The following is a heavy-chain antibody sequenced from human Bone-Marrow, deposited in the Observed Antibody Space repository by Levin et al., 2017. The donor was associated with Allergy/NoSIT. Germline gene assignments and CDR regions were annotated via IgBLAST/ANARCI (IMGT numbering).Heavy chain of an antibody. Sequence: PGGSLRLSCGTSGFTFSNYEMDWVRQAPGKGLEWVAYISSSGSSTPYADSVKGRFTISRDNTNNSVTLQMNSLRAEDTAVYFCARGTYYDFWTHSYGMDVWGQGTTVTVSS. CDR2: ISSSGSST. D-gene: IGHD3-3*01. CDR3: ARGTYYDFWTHSYGMDV. V-gene: IGHV3-48*03. CDR1: GFTFSNYE. J-gene: IGHJ6*02.